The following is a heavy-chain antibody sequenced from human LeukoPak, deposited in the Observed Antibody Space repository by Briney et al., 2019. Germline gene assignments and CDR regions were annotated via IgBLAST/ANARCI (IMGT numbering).Heavy chain of an antibody. CDR2: ISYDGSNK. J-gene: IGHJ5*02. V-gene: IGHV3-30*04. D-gene: IGHD2-2*01. Sequence: GGSLRLSFAASGFTFSSYAMHWVRQAPGKGLEWVAVISYDGSNKYYADSVKGRFTISRDNSKNTLYLQMNSLRAEDTAVYYCARGTGIVVVPAASNWFDPWGQGTLVTVSS. CDR1: GFTFSSYA. CDR3: ARGTGIVVVPAASNWFDP.